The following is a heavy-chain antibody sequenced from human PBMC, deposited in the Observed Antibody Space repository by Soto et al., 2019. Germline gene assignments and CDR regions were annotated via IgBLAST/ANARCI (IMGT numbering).Heavy chain of an antibody. V-gene: IGHV1-69*01. J-gene: IGHJ5*02. D-gene: IGHD2-15*01. CDR2: IIPIYGTT. CDR3: ARDLGGCSAGSCRYNWFDP. Sequence: QVQLVQSGAEVKKPGSSVKVSYKASGGTFSSYAISWVRQAPGQGLEWMGGIIPIYGTTNYAQNFQDRVTITADESTSTAYMELSSLRSEDTAVYYCARDLGGCSAGSCRYNWFDPWGQGTLVTVSS. CDR1: GGTFSSYA.